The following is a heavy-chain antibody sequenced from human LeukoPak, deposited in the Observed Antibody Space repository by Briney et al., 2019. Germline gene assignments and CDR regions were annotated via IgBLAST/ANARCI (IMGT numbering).Heavy chain of an antibody. CDR3: AKRGDIVVVPAAIAYFQH. CDR1: GFTFSSYG. D-gene: IGHD2-2*01. J-gene: IGHJ1*01. Sequence: GGSLRLSCAASGFTFSSYGMHWVRQAPGKGLEWVAFIRCDGSNKYYADSVKGRFTISRDNSKNTLYLQMNSLRAEDTAVYYCAKRGDIVVVPAAIAYFQHWGQGTLVTVSS. CDR2: IRCDGSNK. V-gene: IGHV3-30*02.